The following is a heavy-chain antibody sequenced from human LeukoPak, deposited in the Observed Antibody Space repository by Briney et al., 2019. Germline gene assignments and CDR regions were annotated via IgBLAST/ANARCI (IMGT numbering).Heavy chain of an antibody. D-gene: IGHD6-13*01. CDR3: ARVAAAAGHRRYFDL. V-gene: IGHV1-3*01. Sequence: KFQGRVTITRDTSASTAYMELSSLRSEDTAVYYCARVAAAAGHRRYFDLWGRGTLVTVSS. J-gene: IGHJ2*01.